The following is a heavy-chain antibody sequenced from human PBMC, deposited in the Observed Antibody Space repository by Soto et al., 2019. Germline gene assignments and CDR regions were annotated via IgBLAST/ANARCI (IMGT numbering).Heavy chain of an antibody. D-gene: IGHD6-19*01. Sequence: GGSLRLSCAASGFSFSNYWMHWVRQVPGKGLVWVSRINSDGSSTSYADSVKGRFTISRDNAKNRLFLQMNSLRAEDTAVYYCARDPAPSGWYDYWGQGTLVTVSS. CDR1: GFSFSNYW. CDR2: INSDGSST. J-gene: IGHJ4*02. V-gene: IGHV3-74*01. CDR3: ARDPAPSGWYDY.